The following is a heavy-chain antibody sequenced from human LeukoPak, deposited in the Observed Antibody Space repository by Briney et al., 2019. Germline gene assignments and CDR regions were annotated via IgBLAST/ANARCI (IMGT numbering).Heavy chain of an antibody. CDR1: GGSFSGYY. J-gene: IGHJ1*01. Sequence: SETLSLTCAVYGGSFSGYYWSWIRQPPGKGLEWIGEINHSGSTNYNPSLKSRVTISVDTSKNQFSLKLSSVTAADTAVYYCARGPVRSAQYFQHWGQGTLVTVSS. D-gene: IGHD6-6*01. CDR2: INHSGST. V-gene: IGHV4-34*01. CDR3: ARGPVRSAQYFQH.